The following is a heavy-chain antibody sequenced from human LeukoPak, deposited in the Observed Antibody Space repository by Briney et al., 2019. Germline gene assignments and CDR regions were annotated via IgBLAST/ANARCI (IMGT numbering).Heavy chain of an antibody. CDR1: GVSFSGYY. J-gene: IGHJ4*02. CDR3: ARDGRSRGSQNFDY. Sequence: SETLSLTCAVYGVSFSGYYWSWIRQPPGKGLEWIGEINHSGSTNYNPSLKSRVTISVDTSKNQFSLKLSSVTAADTAVYYCARDGRSRGSQNFDYWGQGTLVTVSS. V-gene: IGHV4-34*01. CDR2: INHSGST. D-gene: IGHD2-2*01.